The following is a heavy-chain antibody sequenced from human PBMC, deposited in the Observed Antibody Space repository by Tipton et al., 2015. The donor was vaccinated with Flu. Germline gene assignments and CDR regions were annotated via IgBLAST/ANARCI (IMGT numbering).Heavy chain of an antibody. CDR2: INHSGNT. D-gene: IGHD2-21*02. CDR1: GASINSNF. CDR3: ATHCVGVCSHAFDI. Sequence: TLSLTCTVSGASINSNFWSWIRQPPGKGLEWIGEINHSGNTNYNPSLKSRVTISGDTSKNQFSLKLSSVTAADTAVYYCATHCVGVCSHAFDIWGQGTMVTVSS. V-gene: IGHV4-34*01. J-gene: IGHJ3*02.